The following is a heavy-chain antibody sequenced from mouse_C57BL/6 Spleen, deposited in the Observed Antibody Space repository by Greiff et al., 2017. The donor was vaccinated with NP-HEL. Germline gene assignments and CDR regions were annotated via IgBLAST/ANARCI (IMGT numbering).Heavy chain of an antibody. J-gene: IGHJ2*01. V-gene: IGHV1-53*01. CDR2: INPSNGGT. CDR1: GYTFTSYW. Sequence: VKLMESGTELVKPGASVKLSCKASGYTFTSYWMHWVKQRPGQGLEWIGNINPSNGGTNYNEKFKSKATLTVDKSSSTAYMQLSSLTSEDSAVYYCARCSSGKDYFDYWGQGTTLTVSS. CDR3: ARCSSGKDYFDY. D-gene: IGHD3-2*02.